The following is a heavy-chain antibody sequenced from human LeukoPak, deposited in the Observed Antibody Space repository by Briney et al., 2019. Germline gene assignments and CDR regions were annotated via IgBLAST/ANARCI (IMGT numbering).Heavy chain of an antibody. Sequence: GRSLRLSCAASGFTFSSNGMHWVRQAPGKGLEWVAVISYDGSNKYYADSVKGRFTISRDNSKNTLYLQMNSLRAEDTAVYYCALLPQWDPIDYWGQGTLVTVSS. V-gene: IGHV3-30*03. J-gene: IGHJ4*02. CDR2: ISYDGSNK. D-gene: IGHD1-26*01. CDR3: ALLPQWDPIDY. CDR1: GFTFSSNG.